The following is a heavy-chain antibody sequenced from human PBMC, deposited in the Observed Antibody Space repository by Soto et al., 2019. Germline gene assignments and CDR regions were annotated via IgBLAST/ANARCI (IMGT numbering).Heavy chain of an antibody. CDR3: ARGEDAFFYYGLDV. Sequence: EILSLTWTVAGGPITSSYGNWIRRPPGKGLEWIAYIYDTGISGYTPSHSYNPSLKSRVTMSVDTSKIQFSLKLKSVTAADTAVYYCARGEDAFFYYGLDVWGQGITVTGSS. V-gene: IGHV4-59*01. J-gene: IGHJ6*02. CDR2: IYDTGISGYTPSH. CDR1: GGPITSSY.